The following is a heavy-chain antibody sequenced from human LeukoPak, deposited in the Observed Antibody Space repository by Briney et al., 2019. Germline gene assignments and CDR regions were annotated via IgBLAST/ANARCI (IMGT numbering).Heavy chain of an antibody. Sequence: PSETLSLTCTVSGGSISSSSYYWGWIRQPPGKGLEWIGSIYYSGSTYYNPSLKSRVTISVDTSKNQFSLKLSSVTAADTAVYYCAREYGITMIVVARGYFDYWGQGTLVTVSS. J-gene: IGHJ4*02. D-gene: IGHD3-22*01. V-gene: IGHV4-39*07. CDR2: IYYSGST. CDR1: GGSISSSSYY. CDR3: AREYGITMIVVARGYFDY.